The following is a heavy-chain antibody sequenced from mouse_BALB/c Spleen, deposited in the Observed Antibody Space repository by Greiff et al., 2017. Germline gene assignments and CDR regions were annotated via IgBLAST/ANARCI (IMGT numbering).Heavy chain of an antibody. CDR3: ARSIITTVGSYAMDY. Sequence: VQLQQSGPELVRPGVSVKISCKGSSYTFTDYAMHWVKQSHAKSLEWIGVISTYYGNTNYNQKFKGKATMTVDKSSSTAYMELARLTSEDSAIYYCARSIITTVGSYAMDYWGQGTSVTVSS. CDR2: ISTYYGNT. V-gene: IGHV1-67*01. J-gene: IGHJ4*01. D-gene: IGHD1-1*01. CDR1: SYTFTDYA.